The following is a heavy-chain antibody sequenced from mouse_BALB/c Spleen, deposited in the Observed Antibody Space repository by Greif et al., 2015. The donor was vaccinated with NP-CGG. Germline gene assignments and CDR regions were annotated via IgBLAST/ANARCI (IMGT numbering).Heavy chain of an antibody. D-gene: IGHD2-12*01. CDR3: AHDIDY. V-gene: IGHV1-14*01. Sequence: EVKLMESGPELVKPGASVKMSCKASGYTFTSYVMHWVKQKPGQGLEWIGYINPYNDGTKYNEKFKGKATLTSDKSSSTAYMELSSLTSEDSAVYYCAHDIDYWGQGTTLTVSS. CDR2: INPYNDGT. J-gene: IGHJ2*01. CDR1: GYTFTSYV.